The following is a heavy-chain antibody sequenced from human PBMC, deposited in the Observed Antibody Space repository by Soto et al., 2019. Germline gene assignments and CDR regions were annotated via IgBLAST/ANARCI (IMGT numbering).Heavy chain of an antibody. CDR3: ANYDFWSGYSSESIDY. D-gene: IGHD3-3*01. J-gene: IGHJ4*02. CDR2: IYYSGST. CDR1: GGSISSSSYY. Sequence: QLQLQESGPGLVKPSETLSLTCTVSGGSISSSSYYWGWIRQPPGKGLEWIGSIYYSGSTYYNPSRKSRVTISVETSKNQFSLKLSSVTAADTAVYYCANYDFWSGYSSESIDYWGQGTLVTVSS. V-gene: IGHV4-39*01.